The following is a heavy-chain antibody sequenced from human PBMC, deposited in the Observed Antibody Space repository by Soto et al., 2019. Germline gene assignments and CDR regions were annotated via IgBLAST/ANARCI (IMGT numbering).Heavy chain of an antibody. CDR3: ARDHGPYGDYDWQFDY. CDR2: IIPIFGTA. J-gene: IGHJ4*02. V-gene: IGHV1-69*06. D-gene: IGHD4-17*01. CDR1: GGTFSSYA. Sequence: ASVKVSCKASGGTFSSYAISWVRQAPGQGLEWMGGIIPIFGTANYARKFQGRVTITADKSTSTACMELSSLRSEDTAVYYCARDHGPYGDYDWQFDYWGQGTLGTVSS.